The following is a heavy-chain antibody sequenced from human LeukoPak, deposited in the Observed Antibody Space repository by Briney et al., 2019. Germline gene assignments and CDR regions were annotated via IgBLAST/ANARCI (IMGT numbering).Heavy chain of an antibody. D-gene: IGHD3-3*01. CDR1: GFTFSSYS. CDR3: ARELSVFYDFWSGLLTDYYYYMDV. Sequence: GGSLRLSCAASGFTFSSYSMNWVRQAPGKGLEWVSSITGSSSDIYYADSVKGRITISRDNAKNSLYLQMNSLRAEDTAVYYCARELSVFYDFWSGLLTDYYYYMDVWGKGTTVTVSS. CDR2: ITGSSSDI. V-gene: IGHV3-21*01. J-gene: IGHJ6*03.